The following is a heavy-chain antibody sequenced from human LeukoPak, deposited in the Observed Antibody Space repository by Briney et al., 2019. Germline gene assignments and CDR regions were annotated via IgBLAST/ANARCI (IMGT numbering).Heavy chain of an antibody. D-gene: IGHD2-15*01. J-gene: IGHJ4*02. V-gene: IGHV4-34*01. Sequence: SETLSLTCAVYGDSFSGYYWSWIRQPPGKGLEWIGEINQSGSTNYNPSLKSRVTISVDSSKNQLSLNLISVTAADTAVYYCARGPHCSGGSCYSPAFDYWGQGTLVTVSS. CDR3: ARGPHCSGGSCYSPAFDY. CDR1: GDSFSGYY. CDR2: INQSGST.